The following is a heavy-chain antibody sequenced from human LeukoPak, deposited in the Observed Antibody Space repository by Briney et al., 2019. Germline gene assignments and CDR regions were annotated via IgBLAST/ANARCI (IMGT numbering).Heavy chain of an antibody. V-gene: IGHV3-21*01. J-gene: IGHJ3*02. CDR1: GFTFSSYS. CDR3: ARGGYYDSSGYYHAFDI. Sequence: GGSLRLSCAASGFTFSSYSMNWVRQAPGKGLEWVSSISSSSSYIYYADSVKGRFTISRDNAKNSLYLQMNSLRAEHTAVYYCARGGYYDSSGYYHAFDIWGQGTMVTVSS. CDR2: ISSSSSYI. D-gene: IGHD3-22*01.